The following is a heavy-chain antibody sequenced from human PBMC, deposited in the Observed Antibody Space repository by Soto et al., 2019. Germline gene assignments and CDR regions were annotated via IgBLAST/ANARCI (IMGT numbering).Heavy chain of an antibody. D-gene: IGHD1-1*01. CDR1: GGSVSSGDHY. V-gene: IGHV4-61*08. Sequence: SDTLSLTYTVSGGSVSSGDHYGSWIRQPPGKGLEWIAYISHSGSASYNSSLKSRVTISIDMSKNQFSLRLRSVTAADTAVYYCARYRPDNLNSFDAVDIWGPGTLVTVS. CDR2: ISHSGSA. CDR3: ARYRPDNLNSFDAVDI. J-gene: IGHJ3*02.